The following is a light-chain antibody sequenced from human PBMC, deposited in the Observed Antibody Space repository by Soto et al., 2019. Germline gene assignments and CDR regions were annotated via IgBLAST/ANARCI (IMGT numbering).Light chain of an antibody. CDR3: GSITSSRTSV. J-gene: IGLJ1*01. CDR1: SSDVGGYEY. Sequence: QSVLSQPASVSGSPGQSITISCTRTSSDVGGYEYVSWYQHQPDKAPKLIIYDVTNRPSGVSTRFSGSKSGNTASLTISGIQTEDEADYYCGSITSSRTSVFGTGTKLTVL. V-gene: IGLV2-14*01. CDR2: DVT.